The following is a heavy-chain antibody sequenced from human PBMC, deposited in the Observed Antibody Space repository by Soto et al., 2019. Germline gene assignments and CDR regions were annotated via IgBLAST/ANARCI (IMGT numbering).Heavy chain of an antibody. CDR3: TGGAYYYDSSGPRDFDY. J-gene: IGHJ4*02. V-gene: IGHV3-73*01. Sequence: GGSLRLSCAASGFTFSGSAMHWVRQASGKGLEWVGRIRSKANSYATAYAASVKGRFTISRDDSKNTAYLQMNSLKTEDTAVYYCTGGAYYYDSSGPRDFDYWGQGTPVTVS. CDR1: GFTFSGSA. D-gene: IGHD3-22*01. CDR2: IRSKANSYAT.